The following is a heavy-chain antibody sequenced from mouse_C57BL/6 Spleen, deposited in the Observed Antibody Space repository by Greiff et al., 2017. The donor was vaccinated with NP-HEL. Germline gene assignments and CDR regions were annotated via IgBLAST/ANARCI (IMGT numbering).Heavy chain of an antibody. V-gene: IGHV1-9*01. CDR2: ILPGSGST. Sequence: QVQLQQSGAELMKPGASVKLSCKATGYTFTGYWIEWVKQRPGHGLEWIGEILPGSGSTNYTEKFKGKATFTADTSSNPAYMQLSSQTTADSAIYYCARTPITTVVATRFDYWGQGTTLTVSS. D-gene: IGHD1-1*01. CDR3: ARTPITTVVATRFDY. CDR1: GYTFTGYW. J-gene: IGHJ2*01.